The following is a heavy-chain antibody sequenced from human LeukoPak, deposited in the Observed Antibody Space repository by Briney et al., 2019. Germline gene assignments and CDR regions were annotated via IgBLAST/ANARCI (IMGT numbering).Heavy chain of an antibody. V-gene: IGHV3-23*01. CDR1: GFTFSSYW. J-gene: IGHJ4*02. CDR3: AKDDAWLQFND. D-gene: IGHD5-24*01. CDR2: ISGSGGST. Sequence: PGGSLRLSCAASGFTFSSYWMSWVRQAPGKGLEWVSAISGSGGSTYYADSVKGRFTISRDNSKNTLYLQMNSLRAEDTAVYFCAKDDAWLQFNDWGQGTLVTVSS.